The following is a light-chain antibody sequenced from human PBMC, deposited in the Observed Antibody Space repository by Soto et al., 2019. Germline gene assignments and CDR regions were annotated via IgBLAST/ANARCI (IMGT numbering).Light chain of an antibody. CDR2: GVN. Sequence: QSALTQPPSASGSAGQSVSIPCTGTSSVVGDYNYVSWYQHHPGKAPKLIIYGVNRRPSGVPDRFSGSKSGNTASLTVSGLQPEDEGDYYCSSLAGNTVVFGGGTKLTVL. CDR3: SSLAGNTVV. CDR1: SSVVGDYNY. J-gene: IGLJ2*01. V-gene: IGLV2-8*01.